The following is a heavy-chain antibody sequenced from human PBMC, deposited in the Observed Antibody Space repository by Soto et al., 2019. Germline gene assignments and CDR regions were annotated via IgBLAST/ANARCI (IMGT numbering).Heavy chain of an antibody. CDR2: INHSGST. J-gene: IGHJ4*02. V-gene: IGHV4-34*01. Sequence: SETLSLTCAVYGGSFSGYYWSWIRQPPGKGLEWIGEINHSGSTNYNPSLKSRVTISVDTSKNQFSLNLRSVTAADTAVYYCARAPLYYYDSRGYYRHFDYWGQGTLVTVSS. CDR3: ARAPLYYYDSRGYYRHFDY. CDR1: GGSFSGYY. D-gene: IGHD3-22*01.